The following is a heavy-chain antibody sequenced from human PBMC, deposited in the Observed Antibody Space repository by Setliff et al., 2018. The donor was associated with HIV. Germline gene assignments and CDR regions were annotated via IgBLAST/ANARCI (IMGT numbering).Heavy chain of an antibody. V-gene: IGHV4-59*01. Sequence: PSETLSLTCNVSGDSITSYYWIWIRQSPGKGLEWIGYIYYSGDTNYNPSLKSRVTMSVDTSKNQFSLKLSSVTAADTAVYYCARCPSPPYCTSTTCYVDYYYMDVWGKGTTVTVS. CDR3: ARCPSPPYCTSTTCYVDYYYMDV. D-gene: IGHD2-2*01. J-gene: IGHJ6*03. CDR2: IYYSGDT. CDR1: GDSITSYY.